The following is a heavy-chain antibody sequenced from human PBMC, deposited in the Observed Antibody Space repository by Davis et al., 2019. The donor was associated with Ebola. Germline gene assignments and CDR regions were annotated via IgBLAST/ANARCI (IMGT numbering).Heavy chain of an antibody. J-gene: IGHJ4*02. CDR1: GFSFTAYY. D-gene: IGHD1-1*01. Sequence: AASVKVSCKASGFSFTAYYIHWVRQAPGQGLEWMGRINANTGGTNYAQNFQGRVTMTRDTSITTVYMELSGLKSDDTAVYYCAKPPPIQLWPEGRNYFDSWGQGTPVTVSS. V-gene: IGHV1-2*06. CDR3: AKPPPIQLWPEGRNYFDS. CDR2: INANTGGT.